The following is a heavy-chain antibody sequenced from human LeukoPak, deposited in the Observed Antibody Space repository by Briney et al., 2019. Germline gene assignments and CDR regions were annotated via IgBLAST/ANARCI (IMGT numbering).Heavy chain of an antibody. Sequence: PGGSLRLSCAASGFTFSSYAMSWVRQAPGKGLEWVSSISSSSSYIYYADSVKGRFTISRDNAKNSLYLQMNSLRAEDTAVYYCARVEESASFDPWGQGTLVTVSS. J-gene: IGHJ5*02. CDR2: ISSSSSYI. D-gene: IGHD3-3*01. V-gene: IGHV3-21*01. CDR3: ARVEESASFDP. CDR1: GFTFSSYA.